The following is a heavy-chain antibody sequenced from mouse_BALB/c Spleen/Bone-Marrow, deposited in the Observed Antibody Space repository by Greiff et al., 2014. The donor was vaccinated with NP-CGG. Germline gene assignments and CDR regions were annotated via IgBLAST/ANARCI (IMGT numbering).Heavy chain of an antibody. CDR2: IDTSDDYI. V-gene: IGHV1-69*02. CDR1: GYTFTSYW. Sequence: QVQLQQSGAELVKPGASVKLSCKASGYTFTSYWMNWVKQRPGQGLEWIGEIDTSDDYINYNQKVKGKGTLTVDKSSSTAYMQLSSLTSDDSAVYYCARSSGLYDYWYFDVWGAGTTVTVSS. CDR3: ARSSGLYDYWYFDV. J-gene: IGHJ1*01. D-gene: IGHD2-3*01.